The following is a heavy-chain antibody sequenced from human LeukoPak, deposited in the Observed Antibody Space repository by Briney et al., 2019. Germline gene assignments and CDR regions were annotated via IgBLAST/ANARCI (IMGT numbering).Heavy chain of an antibody. V-gene: IGHV1-69*05. J-gene: IGHJ4*02. CDR3: ARVERYCSSTSCFSWLPGGGYFDY. CDR1: GGTFSSYA. Sequence: SVKVSCKASGGTFSSYAISWVRQAPGQGLEWMGGIIPIFGTANYAQKFQGRVTITTDESTCTAYMELSSLRSEDTAVYYCARVERYCSSTSCFSWLPGGGYFDYWGQGTLVTVSS. CDR2: IIPIFGTA. D-gene: IGHD2-2*01.